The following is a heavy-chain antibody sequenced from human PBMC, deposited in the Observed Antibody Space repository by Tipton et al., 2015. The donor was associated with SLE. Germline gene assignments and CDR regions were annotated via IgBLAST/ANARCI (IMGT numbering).Heavy chain of an antibody. CDR3: ARGVTYSSSSYYYYYYMDV. CDR2: MSYSGST. CDR1: GGSISSDDYY. D-gene: IGHD6-6*01. J-gene: IGHJ6*03. V-gene: IGHV4-31*03. Sequence: TLSLTCTVSGGSISSDDYYWTWIRQHPGKGLEWIGHMSYSGSTYYNPSLKSRVTISVDTSKNQFSLKLSSVTAADTAVYYCARGVTYSSSSYYYYYYMDVWGKGTTVTVSS.